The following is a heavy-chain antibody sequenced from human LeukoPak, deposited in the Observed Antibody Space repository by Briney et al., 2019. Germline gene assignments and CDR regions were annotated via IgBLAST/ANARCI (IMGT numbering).Heavy chain of an antibody. V-gene: IGHV1-18*01. CDR3: ARDVYYYDSSPNYYGMDV. CDR2: ISAYNGNT. J-gene: IGHJ6*02. Sequence: ASVTVSFKASGYTFTSYGISWVRQAPGQGVEWMGWISAYNGNTNYAQKLQGRVTITTDTSTSTAYMELRSLRSDDTAVYYCARDVYYYDSSPNYYGMDVWGQGTTVTVSS. D-gene: IGHD3-22*01. CDR1: GYTFTSYG.